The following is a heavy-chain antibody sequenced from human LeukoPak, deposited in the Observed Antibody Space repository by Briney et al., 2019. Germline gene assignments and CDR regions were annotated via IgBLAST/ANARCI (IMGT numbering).Heavy chain of an antibody. V-gene: IGHV1-3*01. D-gene: IGHD3-22*01. CDR2: INAANGNT. CDR3: ARQWDDTSGWDY. Sequence: GGSLRLSCAASGFTFTNYAMHWVRQAPGQRLGWMGWINAANGNTKYSHKFQGRVTISRDTSANTAYMELSSLKSEDTAVYYCARQWDDTSGWDYWGQGTLVTVSS. CDR1: GFTFTNYA. J-gene: IGHJ4*02.